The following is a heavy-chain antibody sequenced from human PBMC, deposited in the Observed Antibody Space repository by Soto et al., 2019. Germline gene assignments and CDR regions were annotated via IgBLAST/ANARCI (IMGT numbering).Heavy chain of an antibody. CDR2: IFSNDEK. V-gene: IGHV2-26*01. Sequence: QVTLKESGPVLVKPTETLTLTCTVSGFSLSNARMGVSWIRQPPGKALEWLAHIFSNDEKSYSTSLKSRLTISKDTSKSQVVLTMTNMDPVDTATYYCARTTLTMVRGVIIAAEYFQHWGQGTLVTVSS. D-gene: IGHD3-10*01. CDR1: GFSLSNARMG. J-gene: IGHJ1*01. CDR3: ARTTLTMVRGVIIAAEYFQH.